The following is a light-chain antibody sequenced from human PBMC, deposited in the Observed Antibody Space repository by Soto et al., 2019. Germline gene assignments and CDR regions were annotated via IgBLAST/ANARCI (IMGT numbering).Light chain of an antibody. V-gene: IGLV2-14*01. CDR1: SSDVGDYDY. CDR3: SSYTSSNTVV. J-gene: IGLJ2*01. CDR2: DVS. Sequence: QSALTQPASVSGSPGQSITISCTGTSSDVGDYDYVSWYQQHPGKAPKLMIYDVSNRPSGVSSRFSGSKSGNTASLTISGLQAEDEADYYCSSYTSSNTVVFGGGTKLTVL.